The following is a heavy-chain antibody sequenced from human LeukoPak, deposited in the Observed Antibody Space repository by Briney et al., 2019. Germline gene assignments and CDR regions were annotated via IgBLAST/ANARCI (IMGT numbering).Heavy chain of an antibody. CDR1: GGTFSSYA. Sequence: ASVKVSCKASGGTFSSYAISWVRQAPGQGLEWMGWISAYNGNTNYAQKLQGRVTMTTDTSTSTAYMELRSLRSDDTAVYYCARDFFSSVAYYGSGSPYWGQGTLVTVSS. J-gene: IGHJ4*02. CDR3: ARDFFSSVAYYGSGSPY. CDR2: ISAYNGNT. V-gene: IGHV1-18*01. D-gene: IGHD3-10*01.